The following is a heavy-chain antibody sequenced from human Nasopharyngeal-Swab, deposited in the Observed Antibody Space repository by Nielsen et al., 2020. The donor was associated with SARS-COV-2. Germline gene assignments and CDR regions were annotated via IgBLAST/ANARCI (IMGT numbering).Heavy chain of an antibody. CDR3: ARIVDYYGPGSFPFFDF. CDR2: IFSNDKK. D-gene: IGHD3-10*01. J-gene: IGHJ4*02. V-gene: IGHV2-26*01. Sequence: RQAPGKALEWLAHIFSNDKKSYNSSLKTRVTISKDTSKSQVVLTMTNMDPVDTATYYCARIVDYYGPGSFPFFDFWGQGIPVTVSS.